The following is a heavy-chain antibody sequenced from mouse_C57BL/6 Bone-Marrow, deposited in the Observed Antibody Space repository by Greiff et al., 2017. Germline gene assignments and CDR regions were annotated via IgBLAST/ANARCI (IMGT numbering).Heavy chain of an antibody. CDR2: INPSSGYT. D-gene: IGHD1-1*01. CDR3: ARSYYGSSYSWYVGV. V-gene: IGHV1-4*01. Sequence: QVQLQQSGAELARPGASVKMSCKASGYTFTSYTMHWVKQRPGQGLEWIGYINPSSGYTKYNQKFKDKATLTADKSSSTAYMQLSSLTSEDSAVYYCARSYYGSSYSWYVGVWGTGTTVTVSS. CDR1: GYTFTSYT. J-gene: IGHJ1*03.